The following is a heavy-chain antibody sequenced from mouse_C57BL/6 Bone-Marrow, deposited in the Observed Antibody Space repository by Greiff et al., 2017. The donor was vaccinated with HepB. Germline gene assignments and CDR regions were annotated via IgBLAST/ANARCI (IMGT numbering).Heavy chain of an antibody. Sequence: QVQLQQSGAELVKPGASVKMSCKASGYTFTSYWITWVKQRPGQGLEWIGDIYPGSGSTNYNEKFKSKATLTVDTSSSTAYMQLSSLTSEDSAVYYCARWLLLYYYAMDYWGQGTSVTVSS. CDR2: IYPGSGST. CDR3: ARWLLLYYYAMDY. CDR1: GYTFTSYW. D-gene: IGHD2-3*01. V-gene: IGHV1-55*01. J-gene: IGHJ4*01.